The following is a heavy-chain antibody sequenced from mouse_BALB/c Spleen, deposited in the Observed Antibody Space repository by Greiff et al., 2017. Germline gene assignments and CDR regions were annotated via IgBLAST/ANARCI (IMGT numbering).Heavy chain of an antibody. CDR3: ARDRDYYGSSYWYFDV. V-gene: IGHV2-6-7*01. J-gene: IGHJ1*01. CDR2: IWGDGST. D-gene: IGHD1-1*01. Sequence: QVQLKESGPGLVAPSQSLSITCTVSGFSLTGYGVIWVRQPPGKGLEWLGMIWGDGSTDYNSALKSRLSISKDNSKSQVFLKMNSLQTDDTARYYCARDRDYYGSSYWYFDVWGAGTTVTVSS. CDR1: GFSLTGYG.